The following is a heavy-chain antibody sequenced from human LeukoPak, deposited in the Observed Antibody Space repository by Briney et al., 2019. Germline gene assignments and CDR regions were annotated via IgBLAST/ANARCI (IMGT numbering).Heavy chain of an antibody. J-gene: IGHJ4*02. CDR2: FDPEDGET. D-gene: IGHD1-26*01. CDR1: GYTLTELS. Sequence: ASVKVSCKVSGYTLTELSMHWVRQAPGKGLEWIGGFDPEDGETIYAQKFQGRVTMTEDTSTDTAYMELSSLRSEDTAVYYCATVSSGSYREFDYWGQGTLVTVSS. V-gene: IGHV1-24*01. CDR3: ATVSSGSYREFDY.